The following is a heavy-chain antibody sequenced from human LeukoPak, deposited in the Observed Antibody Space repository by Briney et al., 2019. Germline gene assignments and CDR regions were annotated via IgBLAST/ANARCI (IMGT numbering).Heavy chain of an antibody. J-gene: IGHJ4*02. D-gene: IGHD3-10*01. CDR3: AKEEEVWFGDHPLYYFDY. CDR2: ISYDGSNK. CDR1: GFTFSSYA. Sequence: GGSLRLSCAASGFTFSSYAMHWVRQAPGKGLEWVAVISYDGSNKYYADSVKGRFTISRDNSKNTLYLQMNSLRAEDTAVYYCAKEEEVWFGDHPLYYFDYWGQGTLVTVSS. V-gene: IGHV3-30-3*01.